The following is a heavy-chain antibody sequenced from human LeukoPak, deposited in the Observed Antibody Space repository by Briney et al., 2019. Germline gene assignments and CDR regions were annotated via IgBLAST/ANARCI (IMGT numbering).Heavy chain of an antibody. Sequence: PGGSLRLSCAASGFTFSRYSMIWVRQAPGKRLEWVSSISSSSSYIYYADSVKGRFTISRDNAKNSLYLQMNSLRAEDTAVYYCARGKTYYYDSSGYPLDYWGQGTLVTVSS. V-gene: IGHV3-21*01. CDR2: ISSSSSYI. CDR3: ARGKTYYYDSSGYPLDY. D-gene: IGHD3-22*01. J-gene: IGHJ4*02. CDR1: GFTFSRYS.